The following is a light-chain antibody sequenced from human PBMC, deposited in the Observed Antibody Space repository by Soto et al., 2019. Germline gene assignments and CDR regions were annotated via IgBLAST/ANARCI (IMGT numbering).Light chain of an antibody. J-gene: IGLJ1*01. Sequence: QPASVSGSPGQSITISCTGTSSDVGGYNYVSWYQQHPGKAPKLMIYDVSNRPSGVSNRFSGSKSGNTASLTISGLQAEDEADYYCSSYTSSFYVFGTGTKLTVL. CDR2: DVS. CDR3: SSYTSSFYV. V-gene: IGLV2-14*01. CDR1: SSDVGGYNY.